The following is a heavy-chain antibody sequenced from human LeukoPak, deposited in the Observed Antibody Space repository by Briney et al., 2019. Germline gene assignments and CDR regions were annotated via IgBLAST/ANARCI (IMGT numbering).Heavy chain of an antibody. J-gene: IGHJ4*02. CDR3: ARDSGSGNNDY. V-gene: IGHV3-30*03. CDR2: ISSDGSNE. CDR1: GFTFSSYA. Sequence: GGSLRLSCTASGFTFSSYAMHWVRQAPGKGLEWVAVISSDGSNEHYADSVKGRFTISRDKSKNTLYLQMNSLRVEDTAVYYCARDSGSGNNDYWGQGTLVTVSS. D-gene: IGHD1-26*01.